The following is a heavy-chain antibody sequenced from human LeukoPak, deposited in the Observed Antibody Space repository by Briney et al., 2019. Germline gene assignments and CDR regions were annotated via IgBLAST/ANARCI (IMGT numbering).Heavy chain of an antibody. CDR1: GGSISSSSYY. J-gene: IGHJ6*03. Sequence: SETLSLTCTVSGGSISSSSYYWGWIRQPPGKGLEWIGSIYYSGSTYYNPSLKSRVTISVDTSKNQFSLKLSSVTAADTAVYYCARVRDGYNYYYYYYMDVWGKGTTVTVSS. D-gene: IGHD5-24*01. CDR2: IYYSGST. CDR3: ARVRDGYNYYYYYYMDV. V-gene: IGHV4-39*07.